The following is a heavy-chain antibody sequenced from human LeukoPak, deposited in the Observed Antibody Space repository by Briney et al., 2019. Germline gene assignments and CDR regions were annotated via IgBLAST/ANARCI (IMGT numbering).Heavy chain of an antibody. CDR1: GFTVSRNY. V-gene: IGHV3-53*01. D-gene: IGHD4-17*01. Sequence: GGSLRLSCAASGFTVSRNYMHWVRQAPGKGLEWLSVIYAVGATYSAASVQDRFTISRDNFENTVFLQLSSLRVEDTAVYFCAGDDGDYPAGSFHYWGQGTLVTVSS. J-gene: IGHJ4*02. CDR3: AGDDGDYPAGSFHY. CDR2: IYAVGAT.